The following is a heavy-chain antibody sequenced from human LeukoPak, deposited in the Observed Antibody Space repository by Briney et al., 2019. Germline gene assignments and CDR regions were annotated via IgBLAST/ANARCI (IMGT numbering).Heavy chain of an antibody. J-gene: IGHJ4*02. CDR1: GGSFSCYY. CDR3: ARGRYSSGWYYFDY. D-gene: IGHD6-19*01. V-gene: IGHV4-34*01. CDR2: INHSGST. Sequence: PSETLSLTCAVYGGSFSCYYWSWIRQPPGKGLEWIGEINHSGSTNYNPSLKSRVTISVDTSKNQFSLKLSSVTAADTAVYYCARGRYSSGWYYFDYWGQGTLVTVSS.